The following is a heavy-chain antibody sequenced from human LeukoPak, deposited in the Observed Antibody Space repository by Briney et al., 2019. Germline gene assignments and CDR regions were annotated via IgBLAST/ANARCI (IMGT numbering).Heavy chain of an antibody. Sequence: GGSLRLSCAASGFTFDDYAMHWVRQAPGKGLEWVSLISGDGCSTYYADSVKGRFTISRDNSKNSLYLQMNSLRTEDTALYYCAKALTGYCNGGSCYIDYWGQGTLVTVSP. V-gene: IGHV3-43*02. CDR3: AKALTGYCNGGSCYIDY. CDR2: ISGDGCST. D-gene: IGHD2-15*01. CDR1: GFTFDDYA. J-gene: IGHJ4*02.